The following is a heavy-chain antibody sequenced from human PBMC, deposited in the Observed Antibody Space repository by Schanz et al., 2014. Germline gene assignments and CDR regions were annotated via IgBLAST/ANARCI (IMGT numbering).Heavy chain of an antibody. CDR3: ARRASCSRIGCPFDS. D-gene: IGHD2-2*01. CDR1: GFTFSSYA. V-gene: IGHV3-21*04. CDR2: ISSSSSYI. J-gene: IGHJ4*02. Sequence: VQLLQFGGGVVQPGRSLRLSCAASGFTFSSYAMHWVRQAPGKGLEWVSSISSSSSYIYYADSVKGRFTISRDNAKNSLYLQMNSLRAEDTAMYYCARRASCSRIGCPFDSWGQGTLVTVSS.